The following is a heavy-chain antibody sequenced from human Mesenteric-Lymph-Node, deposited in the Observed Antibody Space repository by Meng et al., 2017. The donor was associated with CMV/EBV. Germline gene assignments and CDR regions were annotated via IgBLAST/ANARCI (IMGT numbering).Heavy chain of an antibody. V-gene: IGHV3-66*02. D-gene: IGHD1-26*01. CDR2: LFGDGRT. Sequence: LSCAASGFNLSINSVAWVRQTPGRGLEWVSILFGDGRTYYADSVKGRFTTSRVDSANILYLQMHSLRVDDTAVYYCARRRGVGWFDTWGQGTLVTVSS. J-gene: IGHJ5*02. CDR1: GFNLSINS. CDR3: ARRRGVGWFDT.